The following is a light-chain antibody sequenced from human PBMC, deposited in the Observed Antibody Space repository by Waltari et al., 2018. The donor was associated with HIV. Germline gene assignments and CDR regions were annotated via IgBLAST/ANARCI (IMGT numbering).Light chain of an antibody. CDR3: SSYAATTTIV. J-gene: IGLJ3*02. Sequence: QSVLTQPASVSGSPGQSITIPCTGTHRDIGSAHFVSWDQQHPGKAPKLLSYEVTRRSPGISYRFFGSKSGNTASMTISGLQAEDEAHYYCSSYAATTTIVFGGGTRLTVL. CDR1: HRDIGSAHF. CDR2: EVT. V-gene: IGLV2-14*01.